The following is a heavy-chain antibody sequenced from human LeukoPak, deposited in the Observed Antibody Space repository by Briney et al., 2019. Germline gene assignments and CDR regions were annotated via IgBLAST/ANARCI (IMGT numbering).Heavy chain of an antibody. CDR3: ARGVVFYYGSGSF. CDR2: MNPNSGNT. Sequence: ASVKVSCKASGYTFTSYDINRVRQATGQGLEWMGWMNPNSGNTGYAQKFQGRVTMTRNTSISTAYMELSSLRSEDTAVYYCARGVVFYYGSGSFWGQGTMVTVSS. J-gene: IGHJ3*01. CDR1: GYTFTSYD. D-gene: IGHD3-10*01. V-gene: IGHV1-8*01.